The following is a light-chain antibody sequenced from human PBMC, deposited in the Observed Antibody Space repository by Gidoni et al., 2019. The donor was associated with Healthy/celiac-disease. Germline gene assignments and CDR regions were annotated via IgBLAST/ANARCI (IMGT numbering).Light chain of an antibody. Sequence: DIVMTQSPLSLPVTPGEPASISCRSSQSLLHSNGYNYLDWLLQKPGQSPQLLIYLGSNRASGVPDRFSGSGSGTDFTLKISRVEAEDVGVYYCMQALQTPMYTFGQGTKLEIK. CDR3: MQALQTPMYT. V-gene: IGKV2-28*01. J-gene: IGKJ2*01. CDR2: LGS. CDR1: QSLLHSNGYNY.